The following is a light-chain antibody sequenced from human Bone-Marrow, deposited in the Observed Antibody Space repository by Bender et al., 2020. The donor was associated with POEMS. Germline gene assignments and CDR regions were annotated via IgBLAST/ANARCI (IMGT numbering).Light chain of an antibody. CDR1: SSDVGSYNL. V-gene: IGLV2-23*01. CDR2: EGS. CDR3: CSYAGSSIWV. Sequence: QSALTQPASVSGSPGQSITISCTGTSSDVGSYNLVSWYQQHPGKAPKLMIYEGSKRPSGVSNRISGSKSDNTASLTISGLQAEDEADFYCCSYAGSSIWVFGGGTKLTVL. J-gene: IGLJ3*02.